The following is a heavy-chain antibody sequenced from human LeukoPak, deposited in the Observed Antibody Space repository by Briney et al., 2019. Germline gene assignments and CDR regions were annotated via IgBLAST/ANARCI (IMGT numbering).Heavy chain of an antibody. Sequence: GGSLRLSCAASGFTFSNYGMNWVRQAPGKGLEWVSSISSSSSYIYYADSVKGRFTISRDNAKNSLYLQMNSLRAEDTAVYYCASPKRGDSSGYYPDAFDIWGQGTMVTVSS. J-gene: IGHJ3*02. CDR1: GFTFSNYG. CDR2: ISSSSSYI. D-gene: IGHD3-22*01. CDR3: ASPKRGDSSGYYPDAFDI. V-gene: IGHV3-21*01.